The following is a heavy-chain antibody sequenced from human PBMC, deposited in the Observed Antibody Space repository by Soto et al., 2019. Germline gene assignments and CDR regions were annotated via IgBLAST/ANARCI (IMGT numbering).Heavy chain of an antibody. V-gene: IGHV4-30-2*01. D-gene: IGHD3-9*01. CDR3: ASHAPDILTGYPNWFDP. CDR1: GGSISSGGYS. Sequence: PSETLSLTCAVSGGSISSGGYSWSWIRQPPGKGLEWIGYIYHSGSTYYNPSLKSRVTISVDRSKNQFSLKPSSVTAADTVVYYCASHAPDILTGYPNWFDPWGQGTLVTVSS. CDR2: IYHSGST. J-gene: IGHJ5*02.